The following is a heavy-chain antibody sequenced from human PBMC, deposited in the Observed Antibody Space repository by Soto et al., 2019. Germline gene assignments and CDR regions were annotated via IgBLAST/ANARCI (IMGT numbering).Heavy chain of an antibody. CDR1: VDSFNSHW. J-gene: IGHJ4*02. V-gene: IGHV5-51*01. D-gene: IGHD6-19*01. Sequence: ESLKISCKCSVDSFNSHWIGWVRQMPGKGLEWMGIIYPIDSTTRYSPSFQGQVIISADKSISTAYLQWSSVKASDTAMYYCARRLSYSSGWDSWGQGTLVTVSS. CDR3: ARRLSYSSGWDS. CDR2: IYPIDSTT.